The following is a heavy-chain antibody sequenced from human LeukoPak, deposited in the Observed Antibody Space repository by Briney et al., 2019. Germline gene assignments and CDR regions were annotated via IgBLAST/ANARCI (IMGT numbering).Heavy chain of an antibody. J-gene: IGHJ4*02. CDR3: ARQTSSGSYYSDY. D-gene: IGHD1-26*01. V-gene: IGHV4-38-2*02. Sequence: SETLSLTCTVSGYSISSGYYWGWIRQPPGKGLEWIGEINHSGSTNYNPSLKSRVTISVDTSKNQFSLKLSSVTAADTAVYYCARQTSSGSYYSDYWGQGTLVTVSS. CDR1: GYSISSGYY. CDR2: INHSGST.